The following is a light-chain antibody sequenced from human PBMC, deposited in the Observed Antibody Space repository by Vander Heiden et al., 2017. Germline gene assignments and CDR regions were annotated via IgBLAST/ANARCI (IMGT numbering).Light chain of an antibody. V-gene: IGLV2-14*01. J-gene: IGLJ3*02. CDR3: MSYTRSSTLV. CDR2: EVS. CDR1: SSDVGGSNY. Sequence: QSALTQPASVSVSPGPSITISCTGTSSDVGGSNYVSWYQQHPGKVPKLMIYEVSNRPSGVSNRFSGSKSGNTASLTISGLQAEDEADYYCMSYTRSSTLVFGGGTKLTVL.